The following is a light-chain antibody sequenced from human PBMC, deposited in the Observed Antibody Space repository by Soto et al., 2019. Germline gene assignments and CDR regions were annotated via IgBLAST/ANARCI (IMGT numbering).Light chain of an antibody. V-gene: IGLV1-51*01. J-gene: IGLJ2*01. CDR1: SPNIGNNY. Sequence: QSVLTQPHSVSAAPGQKVTISCSGSSPNIGNNYVSWYQQLPGTAPKLLIYDNNKRPSGIPDRFSGSKSGTSATLGITGLQTGDEADYYCGAWDNSLSAVVFGGGTKVTVL. CDR3: GAWDNSLSAVV. CDR2: DNN.